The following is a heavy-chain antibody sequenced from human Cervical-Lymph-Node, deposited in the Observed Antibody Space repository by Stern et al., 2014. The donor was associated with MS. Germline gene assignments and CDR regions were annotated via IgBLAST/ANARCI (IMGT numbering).Heavy chain of an antibody. J-gene: IGHJ3*02. CDR3: ARMTTVVTDAFDI. D-gene: IGHD4-23*01. CDR2: INTNAGTP. Sequence: QVQLVQSGSELKKPGASVTVSCKASGYNISDYAINWVRQAPGQGLEWMGWINTNAGTPTYAPGLTGRLVFSLDTTVSTAYLQSDSLKAEDTAMYYCARMTTVVTDAFDIWGQGTMVIVSS. V-gene: IGHV7-4-1*01. CDR1: GYNISDYA.